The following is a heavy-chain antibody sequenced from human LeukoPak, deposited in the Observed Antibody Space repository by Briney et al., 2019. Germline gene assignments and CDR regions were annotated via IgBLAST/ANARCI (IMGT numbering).Heavy chain of an antibody. CDR1: GGSISSYY. CDR3: ARSERYSSGWYFYFDY. Sequence: SETLSLTCTVSGGSISSYYWTWIRQPPGKGLEWIGYIYYIGSTNNNPSLKSRVTISIDTSKNQFSLNLSSVTAADTAVYYCARSERYSSGWYFYFDYWGQGTLVTVSS. CDR2: IYYIGST. J-gene: IGHJ4*02. V-gene: IGHV4-59*01. D-gene: IGHD6-19*01.